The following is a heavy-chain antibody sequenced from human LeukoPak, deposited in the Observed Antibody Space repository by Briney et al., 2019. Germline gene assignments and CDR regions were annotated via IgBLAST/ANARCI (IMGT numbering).Heavy chain of an antibody. J-gene: IGHJ4*02. CDR2: IKQDGSET. CDR1: RFTLSNYW. V-gene: IGHV3-7*01. CDR3: ARQRGSGCLDY. D-gene: IGHD6-19*01. Sequence: GGSLRLSCAASRFTLSNYWMSWVRQAPGKGLEWVANIKQDGSETYYVDSMKGRFTISRDNAKNSLSLQMNSLRAEDTAVYYCARQRGSGCLDYWGQGTLVTVSS.